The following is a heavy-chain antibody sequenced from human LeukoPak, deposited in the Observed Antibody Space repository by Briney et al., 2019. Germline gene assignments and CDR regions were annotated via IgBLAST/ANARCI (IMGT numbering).Heavy chain of an antibody. D-gene: IGHD5-24*01. V-gene: IGHV1-69*06. CDR1: GGTFSSYA. CDR3: ARDNSVRDEAWWFNP. Sequence: GSSVKVSCKASGGTFSSYAISWVRQAPGQGLEWMGGIIPIFGTANYAQKFQGRVTITADKSTSTAYMELSRLRSDDTAVYYCARDNSVRDEAWWFNPWGQGTLVTVSS. J-gene: IGHJ5*02. CDR2: IIPIFGTA.